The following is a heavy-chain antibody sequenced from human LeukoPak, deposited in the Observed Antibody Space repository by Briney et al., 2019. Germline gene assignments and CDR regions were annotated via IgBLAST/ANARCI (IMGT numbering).Heavy chain of an antibody. CDR1: GFTFSSYS. V-gene: IGHV3-48*04. D-gene: IGHD3-9*01. Sequence: GGSLRLSCVVSGFTFSSYSMNWVRQAPGKGLEWVSYISGSSGTIYYADSVKGRFTISRDNAKNSLYLQMNSLRAEDTAVYYCASGVGGYYDILTGWYPYYMDVWGKGTTVTVSS. CDR3: ASGVGGYYDILTGWYPYYMDV. J-gene: IGHJ6*03. CDR2: ISGSSGTI.